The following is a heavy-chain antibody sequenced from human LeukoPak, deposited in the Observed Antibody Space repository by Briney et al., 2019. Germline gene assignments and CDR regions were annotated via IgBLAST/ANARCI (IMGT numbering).Heavy chain of an antibody. V-gene: IGHV1-8*03. CDR3: ARVYQFYYYYYYMDV. CDR2: MNPNSGNT. Sequence: ASVKVSCKASGYTFTSYDINRVRQATGQGLEWMGWMNPNSGNTGYAQKFQGRVTITRNTSISTAYMELSSLRSEDTAVYYCARVYQFYYYYYYMDVWGKGTTVTVSS. J-gene: IGHJ6*03. CDR1: GYTFTSYD. D-gene: IGHD2-2*01.